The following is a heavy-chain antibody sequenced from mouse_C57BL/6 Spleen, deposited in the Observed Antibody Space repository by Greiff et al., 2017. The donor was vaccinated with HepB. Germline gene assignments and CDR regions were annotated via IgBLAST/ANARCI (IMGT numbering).Heavy chain of an antibody. CDR2: IDPETGGT. CDR3: TSQTPFYYGNPAWFAY. V-gene: IGHV1-15*01. Sequence: QVQLKQSGAELVRPGASVTLSCKASGYTFTDYEMHWVKQTPVHGLEWIGAIDPETGGTAYNQKFKGKAILTADKSSSTAYMELRSLTSEDSAVYYCTSQTPFYYGNPAWFAYWGQGTLVTVSA. J-gene: IGHJ3*01. CDR1: GYTFTDYE. D-gene: IGHD2-1*01.